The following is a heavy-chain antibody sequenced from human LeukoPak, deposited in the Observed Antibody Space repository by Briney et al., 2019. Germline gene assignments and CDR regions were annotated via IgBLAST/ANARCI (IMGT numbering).Heavy chain of an antibody. J-gene: IGHJ4*02. Sequence: SETLSLTCAVYGGSFSGYYWSWIRQPPGKGLEWIGEINHSGSTNYNPSLKSRVTMSVDTSKNQFSLKLSSVTAADTAVYYCARHGRIAAPNYWGQGTLVTVSS. CDR3: ARHGRIAAPNY. V-gene: IGHV4-34*01. D-gene: IGHD6-6*01. CDR1: GGSFSGYY. CDR2: INHSGST.